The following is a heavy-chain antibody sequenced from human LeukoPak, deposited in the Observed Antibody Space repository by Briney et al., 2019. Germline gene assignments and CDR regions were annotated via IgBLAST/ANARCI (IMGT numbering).Heavy chain of an antibody. CDR1: GFTFSSYS. D-gene: IGHD1-26*01. V-gene: IGHV3-21*01. Sequence: PGGSLRLSCAASGFTFSSYSMNWVRQAPGKGLEWVSCISSVGSYIYYSDSVKGRFTISRDNGKNSLYLQMNRLRAEDAAVYYCVISGRYQDSWGQGTLVTVSS. J-gene: IGHJ4*02. CDR3: VISGRYQDS. CDR2: ISSVGSYI.